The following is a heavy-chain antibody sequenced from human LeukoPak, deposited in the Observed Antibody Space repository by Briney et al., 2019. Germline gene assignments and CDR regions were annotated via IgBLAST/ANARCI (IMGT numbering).Heavy chain of an antibody. CDR3: AKLYYDSSGGRYYYYYMDV. Sequence: GGSLRLSCAASGFIFSTYSMNWVRQAPGKGLEWVSSISSSTSYMYYADSVKGRFTISRDNAKNSLYLQMNSLRPEDTAVYYCAKLYYDSSGGRYYYYYMDVWGKGTTVTISS. D-gene: IGHD3-22*01. CDR1: GFIFSTYS. J-gene: IGHJ6*03. V-gene: IGHV3-21*01. CDR2: ISSSTSYM.